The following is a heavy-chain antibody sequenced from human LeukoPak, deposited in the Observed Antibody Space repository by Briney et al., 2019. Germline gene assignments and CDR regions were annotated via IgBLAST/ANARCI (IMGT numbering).Heavy chain of an antibody. CDR2: IFTSGST. CDR1: GGSINHYY. V-gene: IGHV4-4*07. Sequence: KPSETPSLTCAVSGGSINHYYWSWIRQPAREGLGWIGRIFTSGSTNYNASLKSRVTMSVDTSKNQFSLKLRSMTAADTAVYYCARAPVTVKDSFDIWGQGTMVTVSS. D-gene: IGHD4-11*01. J-gene: IGHJ3*02. CDR3: ARAPVTVKDSFDI.